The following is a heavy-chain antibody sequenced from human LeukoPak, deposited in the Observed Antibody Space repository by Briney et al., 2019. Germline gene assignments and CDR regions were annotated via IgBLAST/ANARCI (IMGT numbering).Heavy chain of an antibody. D-gene: IGHD5-18*01. CDR2: INPNSGGT. J-gene: IGHJ4*02. CDR3: ARGWTKAWSGDTAMVNADY. CDR1: GYTFTGYY. V-gene: IGHV1-2*02. Sequence: ASVKVSCKASGYTFTGYYMHWVRQAPGQGLEWMGWINPNSGGTNYAQKFQGRVTMTRDTSISTAYMELNSLRAEDTAVYYCARGWTKAWSGDTAMVNADYWGQGTLVTVSS.